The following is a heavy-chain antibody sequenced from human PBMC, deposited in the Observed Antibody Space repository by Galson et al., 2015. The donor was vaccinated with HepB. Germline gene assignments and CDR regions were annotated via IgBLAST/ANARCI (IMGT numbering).Heavy chain of an antibody. CDR3: AKKLPGSYYAGADY. J-gene: IGHJ4*02. V-gene: IGHV3-30*18. CDR1: GFGFRSYG. Sequence: SLRLSCAASGFGFRSYGMHWVRQAPGKGLEWVAITSADGSLNYYADSVKGRFTIPRDNSKNTLYLQMNSLRAEDTAVYYCAKKLPGSYYAGADYWGQGTLVTVSS. D-gene: IGHD3-10*01. CDR2: TSADGSLN.